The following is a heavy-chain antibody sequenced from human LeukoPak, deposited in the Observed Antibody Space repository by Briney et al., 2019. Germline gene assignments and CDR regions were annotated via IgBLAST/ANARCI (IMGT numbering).Heavy chain of an antibody. CDR2: IYSGGST. CDR1: GFTFSNYP. Sequence: GGSLRLSCAASGFTFSNYPMHWVRQAPGKGLEWVSVIYSGGSTYYADSVKGRFTISRDNSKNTLYLQMNSLRAEDTAVYYCAREYSSPPYYYYYGMDVWGQGTTVTVSS. J-gene: IGHJ6*02. D-gene: IGHD5-18*01. CDR3: AREYSSPPYYYYYGMDV. V-gene: IGHV3-66*01.